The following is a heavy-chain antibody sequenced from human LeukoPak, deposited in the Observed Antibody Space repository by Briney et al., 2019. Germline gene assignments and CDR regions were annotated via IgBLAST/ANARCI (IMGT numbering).Heavy chain of an antibody. CDR1: GFTFSNAW. J-gene: IGHJ4*02. D-gene: IGHD2-2*02. CDR3: TTDLGYCSSTSCYTNDY. CDR2: INGKTDGGTT. V-gene: IGHV3-15*01. Sequence: PGGSLRLSCAASGFTFSNAWMSWVRQAPGKGLEWVGRINGKTDGGTTDHAAPVKGRFTISRDDSKNTLYLQMNSLKTEDTAVYYCTTDLGYCSSTSCYTNDYWGQGTLVTVSS.